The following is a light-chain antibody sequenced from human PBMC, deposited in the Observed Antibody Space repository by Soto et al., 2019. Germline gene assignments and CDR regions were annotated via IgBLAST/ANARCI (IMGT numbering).Light chain of an antibody. Sequence: DIPMTQSPSTLSASIGDRVTITCRASQSITTFLAWYQQKPGKAPQILIYDASKLEPGVPSRLSGGGSGTEFTLIISSLQPDDFATYYCQQYSTYPLTFDGGTRVEIK. V-gene: IGKV1-5*01. CDR2: DAS. CDR3: QQYSTYPLT. CDR1: QSITTF. J-gene: IGKJ4*01.